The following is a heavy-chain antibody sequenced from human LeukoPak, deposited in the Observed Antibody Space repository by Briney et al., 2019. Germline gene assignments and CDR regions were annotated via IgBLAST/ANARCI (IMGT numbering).Heavy chain of an antibody. CDR2: IIPIFGTA. J-gene: IGHJ4*02. D-gene: IGHD3-22*01. V-gene: IGHV1-69*13. CDR1: GGTFSNYA. CDR3: ARGYDSNDSSGYPFDYYFDY. Sequence: GASVKVSCKASGGTFSNYAISWVRQAPGQGLEWMGGIIPIFGTANYAQKFQGRVTITADESTSTAYMELSSLRSEDTAVYYCARGYDSNDSSGYPFDYYFDYWGQGTLVTVST.